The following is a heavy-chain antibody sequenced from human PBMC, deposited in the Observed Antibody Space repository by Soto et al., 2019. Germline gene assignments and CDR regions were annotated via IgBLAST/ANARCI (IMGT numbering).Heavy chain of an antibody. D-gene: IGHD3-3*01. J-gene: IGHJ5*02. V-gene: IGHV3-21*01. CDR2: ISSSSSYI. CDR1: GFTFSSYS. Sequence: GSLRLSCAASGFTFSSYSMNWVRQAPGKGLEWVSSISSSSSYIYYADSVKGRFTISRDNAKNSLYLQMNSLRAEDTAVYYCATTGAYYDFWSGYDNWFDPWGQGTLVTVSS. CDR3: ATTGAYYDFWSGYDNWFDP.